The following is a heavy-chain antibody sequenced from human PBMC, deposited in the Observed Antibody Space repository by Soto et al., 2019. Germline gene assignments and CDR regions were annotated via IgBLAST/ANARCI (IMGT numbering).Heavy chain of an antibody. CDR1: GGSISSSSYY. D-gene: IGHD1-26*01. CDR2: IYYSGST. Sequence: SETLSLTCTVSGGSISSSSYYWGWIRQPPGKGLEWIGSIYYSGSTYYNPSLKSRVTISVDTSKNQFSLKLSSVTAADTAVYYCARTRTYSGSYLYYFDYWGQGTLVTVSS. J-gene: IGHJ4*02. CDR3: ARTRTYSGSYLYYFDY. V-gene: IGHV4-39*01.